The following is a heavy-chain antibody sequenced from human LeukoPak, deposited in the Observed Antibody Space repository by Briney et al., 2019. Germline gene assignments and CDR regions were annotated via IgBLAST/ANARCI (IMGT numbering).Heavy chain of an antibody. CDR1: GFTFSSYS. J-gene: IGHJ6*03. V-gene: IGHV3-21*04. D-gene: IGHD4-17*01. Sequence: GGSLRLSCAASGFTFSSYSMNWVRQAPGKGLEWVSSISSSSSYIYYADSVKGRFTISRDNAKNSLYLQMNSLRAEDTALYYCAREIRTVTTLFYYYYYMDVWGKGTTVTVSS. CDR2: ISSSSSYI. CDR3: AREIRTVTTLFYYYYYMDV.